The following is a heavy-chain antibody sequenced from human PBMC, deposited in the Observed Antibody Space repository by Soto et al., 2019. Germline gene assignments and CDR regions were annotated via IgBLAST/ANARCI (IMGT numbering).Heavy chain of an antibody. CDR2: IYYSGST. CDR1: GGSISSSSYY. D-gene: IGHD3-22*01. Sequence: SETLSLTCTVSGGSISSSSYYWGWIRQPPGKGLEWIGSIYYSGSTYYNPSLKSRVTISADTSNNQFSLRLNSVTAADTAVYYCARQHYYDSSGYYTWIWGQGTLVTVSS. V-gene: IGHV4-39*01. CDR3: ARQHYYDSSGYYTWI. J-gene: IGHJ4*02.